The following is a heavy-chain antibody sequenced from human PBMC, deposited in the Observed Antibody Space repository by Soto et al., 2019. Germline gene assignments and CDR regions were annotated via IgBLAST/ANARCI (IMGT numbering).Heavy chain of an antibody. D-gene: IGHD5-12*01. V-gene: IGHV3-30-3*01. CDR1: GFTFSSYA. CDR2: ISYDGSNK. CDR3: ARYLSGYDAFDI. Sequence: QVQLVESGGGVVQPGRSLRLSCAASGFTFSSYAMHWVRQAPGKGLEWVAVISYDGSNKYYADSVKGRFTISRDNSKNTLYLQMIILRAEDTAVYYCARYLSGYDAFDIWGQGTMVTVSS. J-gene: IGHJ3*02.